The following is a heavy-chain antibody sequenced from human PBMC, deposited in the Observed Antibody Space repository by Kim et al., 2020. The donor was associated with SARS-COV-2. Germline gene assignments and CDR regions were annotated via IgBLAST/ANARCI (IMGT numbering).Heavy chain of an antibody. CDR3: AKGTGGSSYSAIDC. Sequence: GGSLRLSCAASGFTFSNYAMSWVRQAPGKGLEWVSGFSGSGGSTYYADSVKGRFTISRDNSKNTLYLQMNSLRAEDTAVYYCAKGTGGSSYSAIDCWGQGTLVTVSS. CDR2: FSGSGGST. D-gene: IGHD2-15*01. V-gene: IGHV3-23*01. J-gene: IGHJ4*02. CDR1: GFTFSNYA.